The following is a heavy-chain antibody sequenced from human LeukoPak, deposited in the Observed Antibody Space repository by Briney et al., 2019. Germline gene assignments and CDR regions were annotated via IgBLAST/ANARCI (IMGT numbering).Heavy chain of an antibody. J-gene: IGHJ6*03. Sequence: PSETLSLTCTVSGGSISSGSYYWSWIRQPAGKGLEWIGRIYTSGSTNYNPSLKSRVTISVDTSKNQFSLKLSSVTAADTAVYYCARVRLPRYYGSGSYPPGRYYYMDVWGKGTTVTISS. CDR1: GGSISSGSYY. V-gene: IGHV4-61*02. CDR2: IYTSGST. D-gene: IGHD3-10*01. CDR3: ARVRLPRYYGSGSYPPGRYYYMDV.